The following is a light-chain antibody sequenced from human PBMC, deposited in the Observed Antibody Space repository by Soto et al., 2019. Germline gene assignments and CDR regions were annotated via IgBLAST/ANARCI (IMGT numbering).Light chain of an antibody. V-gene: IGLV2-11*01. CDR2: DIN. CDR1: SSDVDDYNY. J-gene: IGLJ2*01. Sequence: QSALTQPRSVSGSPGQSVTVSCTRTSSDVDDYNYVSWYQQYPGKAPKLMIFDINERPSGVPDRFSGSKSGNTASLTISGLQAEDEADYYCYSYAGSRALFGGGTKLTVL. CDR3: YSYAGSRAL.